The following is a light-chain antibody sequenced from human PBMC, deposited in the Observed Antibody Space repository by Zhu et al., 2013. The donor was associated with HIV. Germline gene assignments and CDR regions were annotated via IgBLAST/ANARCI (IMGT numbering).Light chain of an antibody. CDR2: KAS. J-gene: IGKJ3*01. Sequence: IQMTQSPSSLSASVGDRVTITCRASQSISMWLAWYKQKPGKAPDLLIYKASNLQSGVPSRFSGSGSGTDFTLTINSLQPEDFATYFCQDLNTFPFTFGPGTKVDV. V-gene: IGKV1-5*03. CDR1: QSISMW. CDR3: QDLNTFPFT.